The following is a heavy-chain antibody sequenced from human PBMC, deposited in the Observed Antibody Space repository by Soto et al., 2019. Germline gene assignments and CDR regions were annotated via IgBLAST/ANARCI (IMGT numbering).Heavy chain of an antibody. CDR3: ARQRSGSITMVRGVNIYVDY. J-gene: IGHJ4*02. CDR2: INHSGST. V-gene: IGHV4-34*01. Sequence: SETLSLTCAVYGGSFSGYYWSWIRQPPGKGLEWIGEINHSGSTNYNPSLKSRVTISVDTSKNQFSLKLSSVTAADTAVYYCARQRSGSITMVRGVNIYVDYWGQGTLVTVSS. D-gene: IGHD3-10*01. CDR1: GGSFSGYY.